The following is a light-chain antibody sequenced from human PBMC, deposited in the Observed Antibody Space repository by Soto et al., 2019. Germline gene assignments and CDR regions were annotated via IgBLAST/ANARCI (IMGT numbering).Light chain of an antibody. Sequence: ETVLTQSPGTLSLSPGERATLSCRATQSVNNDYLAWYQQRPGLAPRLLIFGASGRATGIPDRFSGSESGTDFTLTISRLEPEDFAIYYCQQYGTSPLTFGGGTKVDIK. V-gene: IGKV3-20*01. CDR2: GAS. CDR3: QQYGTSPLT. CDR1: QSVNNDY. J-gene: IGKJ4*01.